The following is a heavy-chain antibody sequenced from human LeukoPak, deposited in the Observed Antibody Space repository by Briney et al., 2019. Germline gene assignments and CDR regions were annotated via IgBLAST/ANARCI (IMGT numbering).Heavy chain of an antibody. J-gene: IGHJ4*02. V-gene: IGHV3-23*01. D-gene: IGHD7-27*01. CDR2: ISPRGGGT. CDR1: GFTFSSYG. CDR3: ARDLAWGAFDY. Sequence: GGSLRLSCAASGFTFSSYGMSWVRQAPGKGLEWLSGISPRGGGTYYADSVKGRFTISRDDSKNTLSLQMNSLTVEDTAVYYCARDLAWGAFDYWGQGTLVTVSS.